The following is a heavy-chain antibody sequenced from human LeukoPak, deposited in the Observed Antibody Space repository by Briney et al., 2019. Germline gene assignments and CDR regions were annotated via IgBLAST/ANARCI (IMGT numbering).Heavy chain of an antibody. CDR2: ISVYNGNT. D-gene: IGHD3-22*01. V-gene: IGHV1-18*04. J-gene: IGHJ4*02. CDR3: ARDSFMIVVTKPDY. CDR1: GYTFTSYY. Sequence: GASVKVSCKASGYTFTSYYMHWVRQAPGQGLEWMGWISVYNGNTNYAQKFKGRVTMTTDTSKTTAYMELRSLRSDDTAVYYCARDSFMIVVTKPDYWGQGTLVTVSS.